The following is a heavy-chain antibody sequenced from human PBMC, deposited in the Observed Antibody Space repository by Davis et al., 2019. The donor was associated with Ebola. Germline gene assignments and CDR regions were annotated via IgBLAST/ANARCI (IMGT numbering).Heavy chain of an antibody. D-gene: IGHD4-11*01. CDR3: ARGDMTTVTFDY. V-gene: IGHV1-18*01. Sequence: AASVKVSCKASGYTFTSYGISWVRQAPGQGLEWMGLIHPNDGTTKYPQKLQGRVTMTTDTSTSTAYMELRSLRSDDTAVYYCARGDMTTVTFDYWGQGTLVTVSS. J-gene: IGHJ4*02. CDR1: GYTFTSYG. CDR2: IHPNDGTT.